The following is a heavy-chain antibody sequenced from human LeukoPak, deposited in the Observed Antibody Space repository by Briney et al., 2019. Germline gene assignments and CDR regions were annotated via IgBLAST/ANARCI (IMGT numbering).Heavy chain of an antibody. V-gene: IGHV4-38-2*02. J-gene: IGHJ4*02. Sequence: SETLSLTCTVSGYSISSGYYWAWIRQPPGKGLEWIGEINHSGSTNYNPSLKSRVTISVDTSKNQFSLKLSSVTAADTAVYYCARGQIHGFDYWGQGTLVTVSS. CDR3: ARGQIHGFDY. CDR1: GYSISSGYY. CDR2: INHSGST.